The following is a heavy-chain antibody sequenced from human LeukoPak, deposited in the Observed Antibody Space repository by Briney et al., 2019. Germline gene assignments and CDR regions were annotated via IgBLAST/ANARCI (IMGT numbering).Heavy chain of an antibody. V-gene: IGHV2-5*02. CDR2: IYWDDDK. D-gene: IGHD3-22*01. CDR3: AHGLDNHYYHSNDNWFDP. J-gene: IGHJ5*02. CDR1: GFSLSTSGVG. Sequence: ESGPTLVKPTQTLTLTCTFSGFSLSTSGVGVGWIRQPPGKALEWLALIYWDDDKRYSPSLKSRLTITKDTSKNQVVLTMTNMDPVDTASYYCAHGLDNHYYHSNDNWFDPWGQGTLVTVSS.